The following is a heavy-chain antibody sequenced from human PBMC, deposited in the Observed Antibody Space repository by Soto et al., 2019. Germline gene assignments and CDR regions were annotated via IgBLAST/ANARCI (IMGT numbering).Heavy chain of an antibody. Sequence: GGSLNLSVAPPGFTSSTYPLPWFRQPPGKGLEWVSGVSASGLNTDYADPVKGRFYISRDNSKNTVSLHMNSLRAEDTAVYYCARPTYYYDSSGPPAYWGQGTLVTVSS. D-gene: IGHD3-22*01. CDR1: GFTSSTYP. J-gene: IGHJ4*02. CDR3: ARPTYYYDSSGPPAY. V-gene: IGHV3-23*01. CDR2: VSASGLNT.